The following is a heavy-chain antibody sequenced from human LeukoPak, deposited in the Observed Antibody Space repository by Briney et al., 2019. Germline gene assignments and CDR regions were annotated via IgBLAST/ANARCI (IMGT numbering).Heavy chain of an antibody. CDR2: IYYSGTT. J-gene: IGHJ4*02. CDR3: ARDWGKGDY. Sequence: SETLSLTCAVSIYSISSTNWWGWIRQPPGKGLEWIGNIYYSGTTYYNPSLKSRVTMSVDTSKNQFSLKLSSVTAVDTAVYYCARDWGKGDYWGQGTLVTVSS. CDR1: IYSISSTNW. V-gene: IGHV4-28*03. D-gene: IGHD3-16*01.